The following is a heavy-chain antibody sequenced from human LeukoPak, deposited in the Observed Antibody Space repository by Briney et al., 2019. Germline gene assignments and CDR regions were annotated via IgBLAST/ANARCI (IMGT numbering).Heavy chain of an antibody. V-gene: IGHV3-72*01. D-gene: IGHD5-12*01. CDR1: GFTLSDHY. J-gene: IGHJ4*02. Sequence: GGSLRLSCAASGFTLSDHYMDWVRQAPGKGLEWVGRTGSRGNSYTKEYAASVKGRFTISRDDSKNSLYLKMNSLKAEDTAVYYCTSLSGYSGYDPLYYWGQGTLVTVSS. CDR3: TSLSGYSGYDPLYY. CDR2: TGSRGNSYTK.